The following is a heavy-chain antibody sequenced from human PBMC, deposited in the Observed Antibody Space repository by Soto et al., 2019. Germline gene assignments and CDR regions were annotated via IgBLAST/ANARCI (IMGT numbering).Heavy chain of an antibody. CDR1: GFTFSSYG. CDR2: ISYDGSNK. V-gene: IGHV3-30*18. D-gene: IGHD5-18*01. CDR3: AKDGLGYSYVGYFDY. J-gene: IGHJ4*02. Sequence: GGSLRLSCAASGFTFSSYGMHWVRQAPGKGLEWVAVISYDGSNKYYADSVKGRFTISRDNSKNTLYLQMNSLRAEDTAVYYCAKDGLGYSYVGYFDYWGQGTLVTVSS.